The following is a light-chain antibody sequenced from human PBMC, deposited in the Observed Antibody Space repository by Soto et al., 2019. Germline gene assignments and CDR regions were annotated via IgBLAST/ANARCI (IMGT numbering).Light chain of an antibody. CDR1: SSEVGAYNY. J-gene: IGLJ1*01. Sequence: QSVLTQPAPVSGSPGQSITISCTGTSSEVGAYNYASWYQQYPGEAPKVIIYDVSHRPAGVSNRFSGSKSGNTASLTISGLQTQDEADYYCSSYTSATTYVFGTGTKVTVL. CDR2: DVS. V-gene: IGLV2-14*01. CDR3: SSYTSATTYV.